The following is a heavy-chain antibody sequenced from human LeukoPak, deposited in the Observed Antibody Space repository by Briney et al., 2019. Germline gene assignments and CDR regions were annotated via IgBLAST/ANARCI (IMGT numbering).Heavy chain of an antibody. CDR2: IYSSGSN. CDR3: ARRGGYNYGYFDY. Sequence: PSETLSLTCTVSGGSISNYYWSWIRQPPGKGLEWIGYIYSSGSNNHNPSLKSRVTISVDTSKNQFSLKLSSVTAADTAAYYCARRGGYNYGYFDYWGRGIQVTVSS. V-gene: IGHV4-59*01. J-gene: IGHJ4*02. CDR1: GGSISNYY. D-gene: IGHD5-18*01.